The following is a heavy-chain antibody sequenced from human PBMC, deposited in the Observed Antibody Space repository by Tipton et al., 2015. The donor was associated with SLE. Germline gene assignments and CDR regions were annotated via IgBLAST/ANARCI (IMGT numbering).Heavy chain of an antibody. Sequence: TLSLTCTVSGDSINIRSFYWGWIRQPPGKGLEWIGSIYYSGSPYYNPSLKSRVTMSVDTSKNQFSLKLSSVTAADTAVYYCARHCRVEYAWNYGGYWGRGTLVTVSS. V-gene: IGHV4-39*07. CDR3: ARHCRVEYAWNYGGY. J-gene: IGHJ4*02. D-gene: IGHD1-7*01. CDR2: IYYSGSP. CDR1: GDSINIRSFY.